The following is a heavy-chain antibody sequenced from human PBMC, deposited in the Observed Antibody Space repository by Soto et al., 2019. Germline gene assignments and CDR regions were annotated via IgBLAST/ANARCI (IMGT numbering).Heavy chain of an antibody. V-gene: IGHV4-59*08. CDR2: IYYSGST. Sequence: PSETLSLTCTVSGGSIGSYYLGWIRQPPGKGLEWIGYIYYSGSTNYNPSLKSRVTISVDTSKNQFSLKLSSVTAADTAVYYCARQGQQLIFDYWGQGTLVTVSS. CDR1: GGSIGSYY. D-gene: IGHD6-13*01. CDR3: ARQGQQLIFDY. J-gene: IGHJ4*02.